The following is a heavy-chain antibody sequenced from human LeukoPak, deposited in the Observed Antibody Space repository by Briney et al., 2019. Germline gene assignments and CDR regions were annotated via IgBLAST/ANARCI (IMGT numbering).Heavy chain of an antibody. V-gene: IGHV3-23*01. CDR3: AKDRITIFGVVIDAFDT. CDR2: ISGSGGST. CDR1: GFTFSSYA. J-gene: IGHJ3*02. D-gene: IGHD3-3*01. Sequence: GGSLRLSCAASGFTFSSYAMSWVRQAPGKGLEWVSAISGSGGSTYYADSVKGRFTISRDNSKNTLYLQMNSLRAGDTAVYYCAKDRITIFGVVIDAFDTWGQGTMVTVSS.